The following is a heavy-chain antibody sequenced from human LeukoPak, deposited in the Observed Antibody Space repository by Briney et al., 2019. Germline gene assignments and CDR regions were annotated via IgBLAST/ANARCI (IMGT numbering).Heavy chain of an antibody. Sequence: ASVKVSCKASGYTFTSYYMHWVRQAPGQGLEWMGIINPSGGSTSCAQKFQGRVTMTRDTSTSTVYMELSSLRSEDTAVYYCARTNKGIFGVVTARRGYFQHWGQGTLVTVSS. CDR3: ARTNKGIFGVVTARRGYFQH. CDR1: GYTFTSYY. CDR2: INPSGGST. J-gene: IGHJ1*01. V-gene: IGHV1-46*01. D-gene: IGHD3-3*01.